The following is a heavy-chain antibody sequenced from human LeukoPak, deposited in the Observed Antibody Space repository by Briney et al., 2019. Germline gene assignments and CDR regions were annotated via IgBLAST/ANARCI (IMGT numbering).Heavy chain of an antibody. Sequence: GGSLRLSCAASGNYWMHWVRQAPGKGLVWVSHINSDGSWTSYADSVKGRYTISKDNAKNTVYLQMNSLRAEDTAVYYCVSFYGTYWGRGTLVTVSS. CDR2: INSDGSWT. V-gene: IGHV3-74*01. CDR1: GNYW. J-gene: IGHJ4*02. D-gene: IGHD2/OR15-2a*01. CDR3: VSFYGTY.